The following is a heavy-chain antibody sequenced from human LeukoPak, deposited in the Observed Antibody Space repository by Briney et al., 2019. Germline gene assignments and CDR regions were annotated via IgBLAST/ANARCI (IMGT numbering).Heavy chain of an antibody. CDR3: AKDPLRQKYDFWSLREDGMDV. J-gene: IGHJ6*02. CDR2: ISSSSSYI. V-gene: IGHV3-21*04. D-gene: IGHD3-3*01. Sequence: PGGSLRLSCAASGFTFSSYSMNWVRQAPGKGLEWVSSISSSSSYIYYADSVKGRFTISRDNAKNSLYLQMNSLRSEDTAVYYCAKDPLRQKYDFWSLREDGMDVWGQGTTVTVSS. CDR1: GFTFSSYS.